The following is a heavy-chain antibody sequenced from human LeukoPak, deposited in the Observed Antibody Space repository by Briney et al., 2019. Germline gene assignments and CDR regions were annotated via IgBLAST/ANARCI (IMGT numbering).Heavy chain of an antibody. Sequence: SETLSLTCTVSGGSLTTHYWAWLRQPPGKGLEWIGFVSKTGDTNSNPSLKSRVTKSVDTSKNTFSLQLSSLTAADTAVYFCARRGAPSKLYYLDSWGQGTLVTVSS. CDR3: ARRGAPSKLYYLDS. J-gene: IGHJ4*02. V-gene: IGHV4-59*08. CDR2: VSKTGDT. CDR1: GGSLTTHY. D-gene: IGHD1-26*01.